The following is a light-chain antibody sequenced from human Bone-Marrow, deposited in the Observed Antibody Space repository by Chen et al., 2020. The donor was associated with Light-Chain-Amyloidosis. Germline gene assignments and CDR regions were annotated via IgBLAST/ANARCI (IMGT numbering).Light chain of an antibody. CDR1: DLPTEY. Sequence: SYELTQPPSVSVSPGQTARLTCSGDDLPTEYAYWYQQKPGQAPVLVIHRDTERPSGISERFTGSSAGTTATLTISGVQAEDEDDYHCQSADSSGTYEVIFGGGTKLTVL. V-gene: IGLV3-25*03. CDR3: QSADSSGTYEVI. J-gene: IGLJ2*01. CDR2: RDT.